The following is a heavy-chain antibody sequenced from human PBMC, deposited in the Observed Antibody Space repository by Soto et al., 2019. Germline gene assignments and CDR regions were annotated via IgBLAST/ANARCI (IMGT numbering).Heavy chain of an antibody. CDR3: AHRRPYSNSPEYFFDY. V-gene: IGHV2-5*02. CDR2: IYWDDDK. D-gene: IGHD6-6*01. J-gene: IGHJ4*02. Sequence: QITLKESGPTLVKPTQTLTLTCTFSGFSLSTSGVDVAWIRQPPGKALEWLALIYWDDDKRYRPSLKSRLTITKDTSKNQVVLTMTNMDPLDTATYYCAHRRPYSNSPEYFFDYWGQGTLVTVSS. CDR1: GFSLSTSGVD.